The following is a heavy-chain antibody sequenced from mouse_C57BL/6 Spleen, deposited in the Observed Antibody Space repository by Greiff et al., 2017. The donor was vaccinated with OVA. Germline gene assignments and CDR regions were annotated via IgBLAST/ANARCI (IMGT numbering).Heavy chain of an antibody. CDR3: ARETINYYDYDFAY. Sequence: QVQLQQPGTELVKPGASVKLSCKASGYTSTSYWMHWVKQRPGQGLEWIGNINPSNGGTNYNEKFQRKATLTVDKSSSTAYMQLSSLTSEDSAVYYCARETINYYDYDFAYWGQGTLVTVSA. V-gene: IGHV1-53*01. CDR2: INPSNGGT. CDR1: GYTSTSYW. J-gene: IGHJ3*01. D-gene: IGHD2-4*01.